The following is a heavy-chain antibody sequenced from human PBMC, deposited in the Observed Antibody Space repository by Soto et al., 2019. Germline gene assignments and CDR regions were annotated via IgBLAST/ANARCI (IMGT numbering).Heavy chain of an antibody. Sequence: HPGGSLRLSCAASVFPFSSYSMNWVRQAPGKGLEWVSYISSSSSTIYYADSVKGRFTISRDNAKNSLYLQMNSLRAEDTAVYYCARDLPRLGYCSSTSCAAFDIWGQGTMVTVSS. CDR3: ARDLPRLGYCSSTSCAAFDI. V-gene: IGHV3-48*01. J-gene: IGHJ3*02. CDR1: VFPFSSYS. CDR2: ISSSSSTI. D-gene: IGHD2-2*01.